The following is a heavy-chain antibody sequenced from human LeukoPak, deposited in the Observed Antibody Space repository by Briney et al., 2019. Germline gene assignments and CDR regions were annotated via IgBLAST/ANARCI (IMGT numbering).Heavy chain of an antibody. CDR2: ISGSGGST. D-gene: IGHD2-8*01. CDR1: GFTFSSYA. Sequence: GGSLRLSCAASGFTFSSYAMSWVRQAPGKGLEWVSAISGSGGSTYYADSVKGRFTISRDNSKNTLYLQMNSLRAEDTAVYYCAKDVIPHRVPRGYCTNGVCPDYWGQGTLVTVSS. CDR3: AKDVIPHRVPRGYCTNGVCPDY. J-gene: IGHJ4*02. V-gene: IGHV3-23*01.